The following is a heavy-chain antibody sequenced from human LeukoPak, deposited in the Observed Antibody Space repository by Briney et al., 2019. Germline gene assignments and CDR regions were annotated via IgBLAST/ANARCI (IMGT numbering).Heavy chain of an antibody. D-gene: IGHD4-17*01. Sequence: ASVKVSCKASGYTFTSYYMHWVRQAPGQGLEWMGIINPSGGSTSYAQKFQGRVTMTRDTSTSTVYMGLSSLRAEDTAVYYCARTPGPYGPFDYWGQGTLVTVSS. CDR2: INPSGGST. CDR1: GYTFTSYY. J-gene: IGHJ4*02. V-gene: IGHV1-46*01. CDR3: ARTPGPYGPFDY.